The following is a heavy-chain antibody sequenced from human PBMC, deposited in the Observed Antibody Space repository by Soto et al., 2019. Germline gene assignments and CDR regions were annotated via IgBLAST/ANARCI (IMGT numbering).Heavy chain of an antibody. CDR3: AKDSAMESVNYGDYHPH. D-gene: IGHD4-17*01. CDR1: GFTFSSYA. Sequence: GGSLRLSCAASGFTFSSYAMSWVRQAPGKGLEWVSAISGNGGSTYYADSVKGRFTISRDNSKNTLYLQMNSLRAEDTAVYYCAKDSAMESVNYGDYHPHWGQGTLVTVSS. J-gene: IGHJ4*02. CDR2: ISGNGGST. V-gene: IGHV3-23*01.